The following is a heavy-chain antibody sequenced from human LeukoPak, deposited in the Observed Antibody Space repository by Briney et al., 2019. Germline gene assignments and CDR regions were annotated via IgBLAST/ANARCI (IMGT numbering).Heavy chain of an antibody. J-gene: IGHJ4*02. CDR1: GFTFSSYW. Sequence: PGGSLRLSCTASGFTFSSYWMTWVPQAPGKGLEWVANIEPAGSATYYVDSVKGRFTISRDNAKNLLYLQMNSLRAEDSAVYHCGRFGYVAAVDSWGQGALVTVSS. CDR3: GRFGYVAAVDS. D-gene: IGHD2-15*01. V-gene: IGHV3-7*01. CDR2: IEPAGSAT.